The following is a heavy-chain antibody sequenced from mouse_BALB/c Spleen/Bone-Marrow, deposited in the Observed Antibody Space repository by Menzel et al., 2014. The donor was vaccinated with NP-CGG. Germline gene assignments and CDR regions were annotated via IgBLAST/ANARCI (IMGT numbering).Heavy chain of an antibody. J-gene: IGHJ2*01. CDR3: ARDY. CDR2: INPSTGYA. CDR1: GYTFTDTW. Sequence: QVQLKQSGPEQAKPGASVKMSCKASGYTFTDTWIHWIKQRPGQGLEWIGYINPSTGYAEYNQNFKDKATLTVDKSSSTAYMQLSSLTSEDSAVYYCARDYWGQGTTLTVSS. V-gene: IGHV1-7*01.